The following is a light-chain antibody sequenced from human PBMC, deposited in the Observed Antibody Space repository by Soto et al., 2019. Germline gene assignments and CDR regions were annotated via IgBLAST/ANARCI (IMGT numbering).Light chain of an antibody. Sequence: QSVLTQPPSASGTPGQRVTISCTGTSSDVGDYNYVSWYQQYPGRAPKLMIYEVTKRPSGVPDRFSGSKSGNTASLTVSGLQAEDEADYYCSSYAASNNFYFVFGGGTKVTVL. CDR2: EVT. CDR1: SSDVGDYNY. V-gene: IGLV2-8*01. CDR3: SSYAASNNFYFV. J-gene: IGLJ3*02.